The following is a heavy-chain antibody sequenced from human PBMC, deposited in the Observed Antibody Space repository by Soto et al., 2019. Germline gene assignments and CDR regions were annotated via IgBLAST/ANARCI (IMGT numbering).Heavy chain of an antibody. Sequence: SETLSLTYAVEGGSCGGYYGSWIRQPPGKGLEWIGEINHSGSTNYNPSLKSRVTISVDTSKNQFSLKLSSVTAADTAVYYCARGFYCSSTSCYTRQARYCYYYYYMDVWGKGTTVTVSS. CDR1: GGSCGGYY. CDR2: INHSGST. CDR3: ARGFYCSSTSCYTRQARYCYYYYYMDV. D-gene: IGHD2-2*02. J-gene: IGHJ6*03. V-gene: IGHV4-34*01.